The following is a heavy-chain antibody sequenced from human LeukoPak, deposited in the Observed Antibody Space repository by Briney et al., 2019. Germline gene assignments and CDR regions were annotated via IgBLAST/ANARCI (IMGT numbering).Heavy chain of an antibody. Sequence: SETLSLTCTVSGGSISSYYWSWIRQPPGKGLEWIGYIYHSGSTNYNPSLKSRVTISVDTSKNQFSLKLSSVTAADTAVYYCARENGLGATVDYWGQGTLVTVSS. CDR2: IYHSGST. CDR3: ARENGLGATVDY. D-gene: IGHD1-26*01. V-gene: IGHV4-59*01. CDR1: GGSISSYY. J-gene: IGHJ4*02.